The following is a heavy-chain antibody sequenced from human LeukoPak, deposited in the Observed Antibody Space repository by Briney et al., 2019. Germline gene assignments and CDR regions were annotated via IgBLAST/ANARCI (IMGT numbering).Heavy chain of an antibody. CDR3: ARHCIAGDYEYYFDY. J-gene: IGHJ4*02. V-gene: IGHV4-39*01. D-gene: IGHD4-17*01. Sequence: SETLSLTCTVSGGSINSSSYYWGWIRQPPGKGLEWFGSIYYSGSTYYNPSLKSRVTISVDTSKNQFSLKLSSVTAADTAVYYCARHCIAGDYEYYFDYWGQGTLVTVSS. CDR1: GGSINSSSYY. CDR2: IYYSGST.